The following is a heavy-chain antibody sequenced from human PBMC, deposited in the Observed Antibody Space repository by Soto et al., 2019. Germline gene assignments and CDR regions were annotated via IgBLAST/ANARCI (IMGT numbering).Heavy chain of an antibody. CDR2: ISANGGIT. Sequence: EVQLLESGGGLVKPGGSLRLSCAASGFTFSKYAMSWVRLAPGKGLEWVSSISANGGITDYADSVKGRFTISRDHFQNSSSLQMESLRGDATALYFCAKDKYTDSVRKVWFFNYWGRGTLVTVSS. D-gene: IGHD3-10*01. V-gene: IGHV3-23*01. J-gene: IGHJ2*01. CDR1: GFTFSKYA. CDR3: AKDKYTDSVRKVWFFNY.